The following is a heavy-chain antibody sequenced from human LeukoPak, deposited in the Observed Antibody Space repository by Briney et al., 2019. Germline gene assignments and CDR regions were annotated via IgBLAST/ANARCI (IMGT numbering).Heavy chain of an antibody. CDR3: ARDVYEYDILTGYYYYGMDV. CDR2: VGRDGKNT. J-gene: IGHJ6*02. V-gene: IGHV3-23*03. Sequence: GGSLRLSCAASGFTFSSYAMSWVRQAPGKGLEWVSIVGRDGKNTYYADSVKGRFTISRDNSKNTLYLQMNSLRAEDTAVYYCARDVYEYDILTGYYYYGMDVWGQGTTVTVSS. CDR1: GFTFSSYA. D-gene: IGHD3-9*01.